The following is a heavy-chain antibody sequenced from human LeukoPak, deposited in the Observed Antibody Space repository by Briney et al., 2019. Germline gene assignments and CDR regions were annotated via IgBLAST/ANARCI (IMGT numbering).Heavy chain of an antibody. D-gene: IGHD3-3*01. V-gene: IGHV3-21*01. Sequence: GGSLRLSCAASGFTFSSYSMNWVRQAPGKGLEWVSSISSSSSYIYYADSVKGRFTISRDNAKNSLYLQMNSLRAEDTAVYYCAREGSYDFWSGYPHWGQGTLVTVSS. CDR3: AREGSYDFWSGYPH. CDR2: ISSSSSYI. J-gene: IGHJ4*02. CDR1: GFTFSSYS.